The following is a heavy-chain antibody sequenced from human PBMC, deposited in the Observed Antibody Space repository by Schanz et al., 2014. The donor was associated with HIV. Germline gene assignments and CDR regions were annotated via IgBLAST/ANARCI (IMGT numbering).Heavy chain of an antibody. D-gene: IGHD2-21*02. CDR2: KWYDGSNE. CDR3: AKAAVTDYLDY. V-gene: IGHV3-33*06. Sequence: QVQLVESGGGVVQPGRSLRLSCAASGFTFSSYGMHWARQAPGKGLEWVAVKWYDGSNEYYADSVKGRFTISRDNSKNTLYLQMNSLRTEDTAVYYCAKAAVTDYLDYWGQGTLVTVSP. J-gene: IGHJ4*02. CDR1: GFTFSSYG.